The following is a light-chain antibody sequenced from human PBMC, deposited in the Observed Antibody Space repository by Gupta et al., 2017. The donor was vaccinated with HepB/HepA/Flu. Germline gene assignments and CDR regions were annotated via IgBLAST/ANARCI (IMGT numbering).Light chain of an antibody. V-gene: IGLV1-44*01. CDR1: SSNVGRNN. CDR3: AAWDTSRNVVV. J-gene: IGLJ2*01. CDR2: YND. Sequence: SVLTQSTSVSGPPGQRVTISCSGSSSNVGRNNVNWYQQLPGTAPKLLIYYNDERPSGVPERISGSKYGTSASLAISGLQAEDEADYYCAAWDTSRNVVVFGGGTKLTVL.